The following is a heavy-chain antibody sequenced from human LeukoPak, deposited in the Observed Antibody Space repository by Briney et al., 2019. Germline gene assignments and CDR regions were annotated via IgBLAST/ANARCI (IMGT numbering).Heavy chain of an antibody. CDR3: ARGPGARTSEAFDI. V-gene: IGHV4-4*07. CDR2: IYSSGRT. Sequence: PSETLSLTCTVSGGSISSYYWSWIRQPAGKGLDWIGRIYSSGRTNYNPSLKSRVTMSVDTSKNQISLKLSSVTAADTAVYYCARGPGARTSEAFDIWGQGTMVTVSS. D-gene: IGHD1-14*01. CDR1: GGSISSYY. J-gene: IGHJ3*02.